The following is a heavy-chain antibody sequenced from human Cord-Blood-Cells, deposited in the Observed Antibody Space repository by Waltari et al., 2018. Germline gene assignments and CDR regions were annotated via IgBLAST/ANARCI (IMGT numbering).Heavy chain of an antibody. J-gene: IGHJ3*02. CDR2: ISGSGGST. CDR3: AKDAATAAFDI. D-gene: IGHD6-25*01. CDR1: GFTLGSYS. V-gene: IGHV3-23*01. Sequence: EVQMLESGGGLVQPGGSLRLSCAASGFTLGSYSRSVCRQAPGKGLEWVCAISGSGGSTYYADSVKGRFTISRDNSKNTLYLQMNSLRAEDTAVYYCAKDAATAAFDIWGQGTMVTVSS.